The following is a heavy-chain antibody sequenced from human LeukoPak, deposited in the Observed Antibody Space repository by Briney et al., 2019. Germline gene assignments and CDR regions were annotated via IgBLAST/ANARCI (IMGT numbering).Heavy chain of an antibody. D-gene: IGHD4-17*01. CDR2: FDPEDGET. CDR1: GYTLTELS. J-gene: IGHJ4*02. CDR3: ATGYGDYGKVAD. Sequence: ASVTVPCTVSGYTLTELSMHWVRQAPGKGLEWMGGFDPEDGETIYAQKFQGRVTMTEDTSTDTAYMELSSLRSEDTAVYYCATGYGDYGKVADWGQGTLVTVSS. V-gene: IGHV1-24*01.